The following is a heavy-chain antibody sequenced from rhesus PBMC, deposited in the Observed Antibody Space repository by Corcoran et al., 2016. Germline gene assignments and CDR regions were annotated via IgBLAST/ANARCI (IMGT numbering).Heavy chain of an antibody. CDR3: AKGEGNYGNYGPFDY. CDR2: INSGGGST. Sequence: EVQLVESGDGLAKPGGSLRLSCAASGFTFSSYWMNWVRQAPGKGLEWVSAINSGGGSTYYADSVKGRFTISRDNSKNTLTLQMNSLRAEDTAVYYCAKGEGNYGNYGPFDYWGQGVLVTVSS. J-gene: IGHJ4*01. V-gene: IGHV3S25*01. D-gene: IGHD4-35*01. CDR1: GFTFSSYW.